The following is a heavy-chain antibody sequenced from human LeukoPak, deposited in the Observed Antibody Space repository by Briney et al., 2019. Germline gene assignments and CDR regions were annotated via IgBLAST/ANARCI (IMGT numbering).Heavy chain of an antibody. D-gene: IGHD3-22*01. CDR3: ASSPSLYDSSGYYYEYYFDY. J-gene: IGHJ4*02. CDR1: GGSLSSGGYY. CDR2: IYHSGST. V-gene: IGHV4-30-2*01. Sequence: PSETLSLTCTVSGGSLSSGGYYWSWIRQPPGKGLEWIGYIYHSGSTYYNPSLKSRVTISVDRSKNQFSLKLSSVTAADTAVYYCASSPSLYDSSGYYYEYYFDYWGQGTLVTVSS.